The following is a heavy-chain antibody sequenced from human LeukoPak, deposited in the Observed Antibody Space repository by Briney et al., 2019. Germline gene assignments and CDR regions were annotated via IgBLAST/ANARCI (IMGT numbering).Heavy chain of an antibody. D-gene: IGHD3-22*01. V-gene: IGHV4-30-2*01. J-gene: IGHJ3*02. Sequence: PSQTLSLTCAGSGFSISSGGYSCSGLRQRPGKGREWIGYIYHRGNTYYNPSLKSRVTISVDRSKNQFSLKLSSVTAPDTAVYYCARESDYDSSGYYPGSAFDIWGQGTMVTVSS. CDR1: GFSISSGGYS. CDR2: IYHRGNT. CDR3: ARESDYDSSGYYPGSAFDI.